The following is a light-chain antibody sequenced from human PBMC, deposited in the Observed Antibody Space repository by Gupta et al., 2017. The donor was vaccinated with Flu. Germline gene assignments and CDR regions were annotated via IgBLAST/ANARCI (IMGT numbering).Light chain of an antibody. CDR1: KFGDKY. J-gene: IGLJ2*01. V-gene: IGLV3-1*01. CDR2: QVS. Sequence: SYELTQPPSVSVSPGQTASITCSGDKFGDKYACWYQQKPAQSPVLFIYQVSKRPSGITDRFSGSNSGNTATLTIAGPQAVDEADYYWRAWGSTPDVVVFGGGTKLTVL. CDR3: RAWGSTPDVVV.